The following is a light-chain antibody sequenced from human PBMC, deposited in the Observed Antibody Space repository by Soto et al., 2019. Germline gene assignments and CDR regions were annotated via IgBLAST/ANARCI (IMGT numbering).Light chain of an antibody. CDR1: QGIRND. Sequence: IQMTQSPSSLSASVGDRVTITCRASQGIRNDLGWYQQKPREAPNLLIYAATSLRSGVPSRFSGSGSGTDFTLTISSLQPEDFATYYCLQDYNYPRTFGQGTKVEVK. CDR3: LQDYNYPRT. J-gene: IGKJ1*01. V-gene: IGKV1-6*02. CDR2: AAT.